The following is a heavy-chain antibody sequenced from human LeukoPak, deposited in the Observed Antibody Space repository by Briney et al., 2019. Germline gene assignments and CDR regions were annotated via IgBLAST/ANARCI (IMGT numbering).Heavy chain of an antibody. Sequence: PSETLSLTCTVSGDSISSYYWSWIRQPPGKGLEWIGYVYYSGVTKYNPSLESRVTISVDTSKNQFSLKMTSMTAADTAVYFCARDRRGGSGWYPFDYWGQGILVTVSS. CDR2: VYYSGVT. CDR1: GDSISSYY. D-gene: IGHD6-19*01. J-gene: IGHJ4*02. V-gene: IGHV4-59*01. CDR3: ARDRRGGSGWYPFDY.